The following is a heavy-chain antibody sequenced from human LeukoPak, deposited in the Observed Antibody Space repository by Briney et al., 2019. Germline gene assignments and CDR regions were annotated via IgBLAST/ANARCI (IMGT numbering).Heavy chain of an antibody. CDR1: GFTFSTYG. V-gene: IGHV3-23*01. J-gene: IGHJ4*02. D-gene: IGHD1-26*01. CDR3: VKSRRVGANQRGLFDY. CDR2: ITASGDGT. Sequence: PGGSLRLSCAASGFTFSTYGMGWVRQAPGKGLQRVSGITASGDGTYYADSVKGRFTISRDNSNNTLYLQMNSLRADDTAVYYCVKSRRVGANQRGLFDYWGQGTLVTVSP.